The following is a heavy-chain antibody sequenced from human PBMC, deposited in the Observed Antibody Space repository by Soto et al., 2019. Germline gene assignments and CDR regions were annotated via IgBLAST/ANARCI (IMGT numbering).Heavy chain of an antibody. Sequence: ASVKVSCKASGYTFTSYDINWVRQATGQGLEWMGWMNPNSGNTGYAQKFQGRVTMTRNTSISTAYMELSSLRSEDTAVYYCARGARFYDFWSGYYTDFDYWGQGTMVTVYS. CDR1: GYTFTSYD. CDR3: ARGARFYDFWSGYYTDFDY. V-gene: IGHV1-8*01. D-gene: IGHD3-3*01. CDR2: MNPNSGNT. J-gene: IGHJ4*02.